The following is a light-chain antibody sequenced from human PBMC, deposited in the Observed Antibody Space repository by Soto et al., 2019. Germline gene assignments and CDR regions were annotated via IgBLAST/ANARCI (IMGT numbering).Light chain of an antibody. CDR2: AAS. J-gene: IGKJ4*01. CDR1: QGIGNF. Sequence: DIEMTQSPSSVSASLGHTVTITCRASQGIGNFLAWYQQKPGDVPKLLIYAASTVQSGGPSRFSGSGSGTDFTLTISSLQPEDVATYFCHRYNSVPLTFGGGTKVDIK. V-gene: IGKV1-27*01. CDR3: HRYNSVPLT.